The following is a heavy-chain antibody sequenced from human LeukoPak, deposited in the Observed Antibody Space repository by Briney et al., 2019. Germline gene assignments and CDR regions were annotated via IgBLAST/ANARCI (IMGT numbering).Heavy chain of an antibody. J-gene: IGHJ4*02. CDR3: ARDLSGVTGYTYGRGIDY. CDR1: GFTFSGSA. Sequence: GGSLRLSCAASGFTFSGSAMHWVRQAPGKGLEWVANIKKDGSEKYYVDSVKGRFTISRDNAETSLYLQMNSLRAEDTAVYYCARDLSGVTGYTYGRGIDYWGQGTLVTVSS. V-gene: IGHV3-7*01. D-gene: IGHD5-18*01. CDR2: IKKDGSEK.